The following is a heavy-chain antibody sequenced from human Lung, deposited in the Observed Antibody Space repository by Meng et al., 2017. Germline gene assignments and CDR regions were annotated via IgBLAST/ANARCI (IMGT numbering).Heavy chain of an antibody. CDR2: ISCYNGDT. D-gene: IGHD6-19*01. CDR1: GYTFTHHG. V-gene: IGHV1-18*01. Sequence: QVQLVQSGAELKKPGASVTVSCKASGYTFTHHGISWIRQAPGQGLEWMGWISCYNGDTNYAQNLQGRVTMTTDTSTSKTYMELRSLRSDDTGVYYCARSPYSSGWPNFDSWGQGTLVTVSS. J-gene: IGHJ4*02. CDR3: ARSPYSSGWPNFDS.